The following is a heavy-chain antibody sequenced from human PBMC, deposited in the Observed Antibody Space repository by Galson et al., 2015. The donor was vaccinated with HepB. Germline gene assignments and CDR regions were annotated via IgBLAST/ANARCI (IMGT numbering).Heavy chain of an antibody. CDR1: GFSFGTSW. Sequence: SLRLSCAASGFSFGTSWMTWFRRAPGKGLEWVANIAPDGSEGFYVHSVKGRFTISRDNARNSLYLQVHSLRADDTAEYYCARVLTHWYCDLWGRGTLVTVSP. J-gene: IGHJ2*01. CDR3: ARVLTHWYCDL. D-gene: IGHD4-23*01. V-gene: IGHV3-7*01. CDR2: IAPDGSEG.